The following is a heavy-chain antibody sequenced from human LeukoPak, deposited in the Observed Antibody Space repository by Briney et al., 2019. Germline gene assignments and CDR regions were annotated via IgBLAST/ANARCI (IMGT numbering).Heavy chain of an antibody. V-gene: IGHV1-2*02. Sequence: ASVKVSCKASGYTFTGNYLHWVRQAPGQGLEWMGWINPNSGGTNYAQKFQGRVTMTRDTSISTAYMELSRLRSDDTAVYYCARDLFSSSGSSFFDYWGQGTLVTVSS. D-gene: IGHD1-26*01. CDR1: GYTFTGNY. J-gene: IGHJ4*02. CDR2: INPNSGGT. CDR3: ARDLFSSSGSSFFDY.